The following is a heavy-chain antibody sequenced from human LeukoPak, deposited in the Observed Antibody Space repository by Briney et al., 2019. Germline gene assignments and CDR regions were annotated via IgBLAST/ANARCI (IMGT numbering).Heavy chain of an antibody. Sequence: SGGSLRLSCAASGVTLSTYSMSWFRQAPGKGLEWVGFIRSKAYGGTTEYAASVKGRFTISRDDSKSIAYLQMNSLKTEDTAVYYCTREPGGDSPFDYWGQGTLVTVSS. J-gene: IGHJ4*02. CDR3: TREPGGDSPFDY. CDR1: GVTLSTYS. CDR2: IRSKAYGGTT. V-gene: IGHV3-49*03. D-gene: IGHD2-21*02.